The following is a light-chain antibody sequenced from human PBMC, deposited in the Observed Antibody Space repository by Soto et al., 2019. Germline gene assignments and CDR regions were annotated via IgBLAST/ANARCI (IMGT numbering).Light chain of an antibody. V-gene: IGKV1-5*03. CDR3: RQDNSYWT. J-gene: IGKJ1*01. CDR2: KAS. Sequence: DIQMTQSPSTLSASVGDRVTITCRASQSGSTWLAWYHQKPGKAPKLLVYKASSLKSGVPSRFGGGGSGTEFRRTSCSLQPEGFAPHYCRQDNSYWTFGEGTNVG. CDR1: QSGSTW.